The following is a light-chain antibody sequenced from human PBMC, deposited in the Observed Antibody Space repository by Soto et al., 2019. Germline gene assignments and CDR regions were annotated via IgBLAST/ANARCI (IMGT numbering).Light chain of an antibody. J-gene: IGKJ4*01. CDR3: QQSRDWPLT. V-gene: IGKV3-11*01. CDR2: DAS. CDR1: QNVYSI. Sequence: EIVLTQSPGTLSLSPGERATLSCRASQNVYSILAWYQQKPGQAPRLLIYDASNRAPGIPDRFSGSGSGTDFTLTISSLDPEDFAVYYCQQSRDWPLTFGGGTKVEIK.